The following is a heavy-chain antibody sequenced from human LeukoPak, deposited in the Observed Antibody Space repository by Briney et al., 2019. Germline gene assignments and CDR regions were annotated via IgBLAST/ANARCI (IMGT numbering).Heavy chain of an antibody. D-gene: IGHD3-22*01. J-gene: IGHJ4*02. Sequence: PGGSLRLSCAASGFTFGSYWMQWVRQTPEKGLVWVAHINNDGSNTIYADSVKGRFTTSRDNAKNTLYLQMNSLRAEDTAVYYCAKDHGSMIVVVITPFDYWGQGTLVTVSS. CDR1: GFTFGSYW. CDR3: AKDHGSMIVVVITPFDY. CDR2: INNDGSNT. V-gene: IGHV3-74*01.